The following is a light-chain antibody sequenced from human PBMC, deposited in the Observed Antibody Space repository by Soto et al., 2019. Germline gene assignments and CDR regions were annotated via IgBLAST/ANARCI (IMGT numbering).Light chain of an antibody. CDR3: QSYGDNNQV. J-gene: IGLJ3*02. CDR1: SGSIASNY. Sequence: NFMLTQPHSVSESPGKTVTISCTRSSGSIASNYVQWFQQRPGSAPTTVIYEDNKRPSGVPDRFSGSIDSSSNSASLTISGLKTEDEADYYCQSYGDNNQVFGGGTKLTVL. CDR2: EDN. V-gene: IGLV6-57*03.